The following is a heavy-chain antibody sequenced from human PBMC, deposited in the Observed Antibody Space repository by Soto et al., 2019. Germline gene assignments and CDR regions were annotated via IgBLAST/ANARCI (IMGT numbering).Heavy chain of an antibody. D-gene: IGHD2-21*02. CDR3: ARDLWGYCGTDCYPLDV. J-gene: IGHJ6*02. Sequence: QVQLQESGPGLVKPSETLSLTCTVSGGTISRYYWSWIRQPPGKGLEWIGYMYNTGSTVYNPSFKCRVTMPVDKSKNQFSLKLNSVTAADTAVYYCARDLWGYCGTDCYPLDVWGQGTTVTVSS. CDR2: MYNTGST. V-gene: IGHV4-59*01. CDR1: GGTISRYY.